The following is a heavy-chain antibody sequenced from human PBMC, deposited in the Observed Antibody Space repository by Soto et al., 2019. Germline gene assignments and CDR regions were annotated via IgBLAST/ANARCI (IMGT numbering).Heavy chain of an antibody. CDR2: ISSSSTI. D-gene: IGHD6-19*01. J-gene: IGHJ3*02. V-gene: IGHV3-48*01. CDR1: GFTFSSYS. Sequence: GGSLRLSCAASGFTFSSYSMNWVRQAPGKGLEWVSYISSSSTIYYADSVKGRFTISRDNAKNSLYLQMNSLRAEDTAVYYCASSGWYDAFDIWGQGTMVTVSS. CDR3: ASSGWYDAFDI.